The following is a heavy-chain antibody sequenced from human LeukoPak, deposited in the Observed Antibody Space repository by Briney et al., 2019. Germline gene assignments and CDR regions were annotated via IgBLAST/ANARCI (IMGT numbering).Heavy chain of an antibody. Sequence: GGSLRLSRAASGFTFKNYGMPWVRQAPGKGLERVAFISYDGNSKYYPDSVKGRFTVYRGKSKNTLYLQMNNLRDEDTAVYYCAKDPREGYNFEWYRFDPRGQGTLVTVSS. CDR3: AKDPREGYNFEWYRFDP. D-gene: IGHD5-24*01. CDR1: GFTFKNYG. CDR2: ISYDGNSK. J-gene: IGHJ5*02. V-gene: IGHV3-30*18.